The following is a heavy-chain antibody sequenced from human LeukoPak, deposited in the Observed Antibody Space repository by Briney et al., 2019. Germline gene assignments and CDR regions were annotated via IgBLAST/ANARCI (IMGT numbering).Heavy chain of an antibody. J-gene: IGHJ4*02. CDR2: IRSKTFGGTT. D-gene: IGHD6-19*01. V-gene: IGHV3-49*04. Sequence: GGSLRLSCTASGFTFGDYAMSWVRQAPGKGLEWVCFIRSKTFGGTTEYAASVKGRFTISRDDSKSIAYLQMNSLKTEDTAVYYCTGYSSGWYSTDYWGQGTLVTVSS. CDR1: GFTFGDYA. CDR3: TGYSSGWYSTDY.